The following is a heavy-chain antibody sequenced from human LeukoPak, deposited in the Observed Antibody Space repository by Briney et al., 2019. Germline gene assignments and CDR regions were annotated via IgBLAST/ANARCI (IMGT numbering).Heavy chain of an antibody. CDR1: GFTFGDYA. CDR2: IRSKAYGGTT. V-gene: IGHV3-49*03. J-gene: IGHJ4*02. CDR3: TSQYYGSSGYYYSLDY. D-gene: IGHD3-22*01. Sequence: GGSLRLSCTASGFTFGDYAMSWFRQAPGKGLEWVGFIRSKAYGGTTEYAASVKGRFTISRDDSKSIAYLQMNSLITEDTAVYYCTSQYYGSSGYYYSLDYWGQGTLVTVSS.